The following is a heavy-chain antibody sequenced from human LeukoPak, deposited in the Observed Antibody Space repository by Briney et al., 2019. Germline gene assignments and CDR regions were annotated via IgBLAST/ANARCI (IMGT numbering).Heavy chain of an antibody. Sequence: SETLSLTCTVSGGSISSYYWSWIRQPPGKGLEWIGYIYSSGNTDYNPALKSRVTMSMDTSRNQFSLKLRSVTAADTAIYYCARDEGIAAQFDYWGQGTLVTVSS. CDR1: GGSISSYY. V-gene: IGHV4-59*01. J-gene: IGHJ4*02. D-gene: IGHD6-6*01. CDR3: ARDEGIAAQFDY. CDR2: IYSSGNT.